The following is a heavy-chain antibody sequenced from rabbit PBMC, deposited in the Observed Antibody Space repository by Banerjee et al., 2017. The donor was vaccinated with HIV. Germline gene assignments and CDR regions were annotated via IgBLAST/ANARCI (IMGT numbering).Heavy chain of an antibody. Sequence: QQLVESGGDLVQPGASLTLTCTASGLDFSSSYFMCWVRQAPGKGLEWIGCIYAGSSGSTYYASWAKGRFTISKTSSTTVTLQMTSLTAADTATYFCARDQSSSGYYIRGEFNLWGSGTLVTVS. CDR3: ARDQSSSGYYIRGEFNL. V-gene: IGHV1S40*01. CDR1: GLDFSSSYF. D-gene: IGHD1-1*01. CDR2: IYAGSSGST. J-gene: IGHJ4*01.